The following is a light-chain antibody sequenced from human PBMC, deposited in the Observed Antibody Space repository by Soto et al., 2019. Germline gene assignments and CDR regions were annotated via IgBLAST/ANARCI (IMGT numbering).Light chain of an antibody. V-gene: IGKV3-20*01. CDR1: QSITSNY. CDR2: GPS. J-gene: IGKJ4*01. Sequence: EIMLTQSPGTLSLSPGERATLSCRASQSITSNYLAWYQQKPGQAPRLLIYGPSSRAIGIPHRFSGSGSGTDFTLTISRLKPEDFAVYYCQHYGSSPFTFGGGTKVDIK. CDR3: QHYGSSPFT.